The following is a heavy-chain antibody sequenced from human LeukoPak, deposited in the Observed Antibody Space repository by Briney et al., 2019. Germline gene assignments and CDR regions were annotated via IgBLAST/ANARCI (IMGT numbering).Heavy chain of an antibody. CDR3: ARGGGYCSSTSCYLDP. CDR2: INHSGST. J-gene: IGHJ5*02. CDR1: GGSFSGYY. Sequence: SETLSLTCAVYGGSFSGYYWSWIRQPPGKGLEWIGEINHSGSTNYNPSLKSRVTISVDTSKNQFSLKLSSVTAADTAAYYCARGGGYCSSTSCYLDPWGQGTLVTVSS. D-gene: IGHD2-2*01. V-gene: IGHV4-34*01.